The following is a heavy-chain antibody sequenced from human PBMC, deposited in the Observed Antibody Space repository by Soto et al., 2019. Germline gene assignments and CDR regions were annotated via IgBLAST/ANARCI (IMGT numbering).Heavy chain of an antibody. CDR1: GFSLSTTGAG. CDR2: IYWDDDK. Sequence: SGPTLVNPTETLTLTCTFSGFSLSTTGAGVGWIRQPPGKALEWLAVIYWDDDKRYSPSLKSRLSITKDTSNNQVVLIMTNMDPVDTATYAGEHRGPNAWPLASWGQGTLVTVSP. V-gene: IGHV2-5*02. J-gene: IGHJ5*02. CDR3: EHRGPNAWPLAS.